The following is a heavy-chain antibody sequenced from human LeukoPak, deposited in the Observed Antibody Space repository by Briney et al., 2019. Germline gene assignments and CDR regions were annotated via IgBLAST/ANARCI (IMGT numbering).Heavy chain of an antibody. Sequence: GGSLRLSCAASGFTFSSYAMGWVRQAPGKGLEWVSYIGGSGGSTYYADSVKGRITISRDNSRNTMFLQMNSLRADDTAVYYCAKVAVSTAGTWWFDTWGRGTLVTVSS. J-gene: IGHJ5*02. CDR2: IGGSGGST. CDR1: GFTFSSYA. CDR3: AKVAVSTAGTWWFDT. V-gene: IGHV3-23*01. D-gene: IGHD6-13*01.